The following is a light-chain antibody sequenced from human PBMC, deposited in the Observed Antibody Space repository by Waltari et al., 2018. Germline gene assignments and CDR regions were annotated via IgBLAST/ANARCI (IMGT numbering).Light chain of an antibody. V-gene: IGKV3-15*01. Sequence: EIVMTQSPATLSVSPGERATLSCRASQSVSSNLAWYQQRPGQAPRLLISGASTRDTGIPARFSGSGSGTEFTLTISILQSEDFAVYYCQQYNDWPRTFGQGTRVEVK. CDR2: GAS. CDR1: QSVSSN. CDR3: QQYNDWPRT. J-gene: IGKJ1*01.